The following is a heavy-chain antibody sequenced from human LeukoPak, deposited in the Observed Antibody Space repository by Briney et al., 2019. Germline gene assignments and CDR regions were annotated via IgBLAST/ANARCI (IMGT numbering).Heavy chain of an antibody. CDR3: ARDSIMITFGGVIDNPYYYYGMDV. V-gene: IGHV3-48*03. CDR1: GFTFSSYE. Sequence: GGSLRLSCAASGFTFSSYEMNCVRQAPGKGLEWVSYISSSGSTIYYADSVKGRFTISRDNAKNSLYLQMNSLRAEDTAVYYCARDSIMITFGGVIDNPYYYYGMDVWGQGTTVTVSS. J-gene: IGHJ6*02. D-gene: IGHD3-16*02. CDR2: ISSSGSTI.